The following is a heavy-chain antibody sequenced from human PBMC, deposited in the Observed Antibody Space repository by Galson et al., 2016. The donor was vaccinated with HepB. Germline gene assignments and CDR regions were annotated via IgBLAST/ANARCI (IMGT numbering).Heavy chain of an antibody. CDR3: VHTRRMITEVRGFVAWFDP. CDR1: GFSLSTTGVG. CDR2: IYWNGDK. Sequence: PALVKPTQTLTLTCSFSGFSLSTTGVGVGWIRQPPGKAPERLAPIYWNGDKRFRPSLENRLTITSDTSKNQVVLTMTNMEPVDTAIYYCVHTRRMITEVRGFVAWFDPWGQGTLVTVSS. V-gene: IGHV2-5*01. J-gene: IGHJ5*02. D-gene: IGHD3-16*01.